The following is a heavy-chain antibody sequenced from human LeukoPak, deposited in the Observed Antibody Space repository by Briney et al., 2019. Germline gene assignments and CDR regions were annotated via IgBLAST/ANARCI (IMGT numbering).Heavy chain of an antibody. J-gene: IGHJ4*02. D-gene: IGHD2-2*01. CDR3: ARGLPDSLPPNSPPAGDFDY. V-gene: IGHV3-23*01. Sequence: GGSLRLSCAVSGFTFSNYAMSWVRQAPGKGLEWVSVISGSGGRTNYADSVKGRFTISRDNAKNSLYLQMNSLRAEDTAVYYCARGLPDSLPPNSPPAGDFDYWGQGTLVTVSS. CDR2: ISGSGGRT. CDR1: GFTFSNYA.